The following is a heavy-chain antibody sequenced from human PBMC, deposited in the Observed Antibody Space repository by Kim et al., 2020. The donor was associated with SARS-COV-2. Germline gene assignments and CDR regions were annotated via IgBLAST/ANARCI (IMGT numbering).Heavy chain of an antibody. CDR3: AKVISQTDYYWYGMDV. CDR1: GFTFRSYP. J-gene: IGHJ6*02. V-gene: IGHV3-23*01. CDR2: ISASGDGT. Sequence: GGSLRLSCAASGFTFRSYPMIWVRQPPGKGPEGVSSISASGDGTYYSSDSLKGRFTISRDNSRNTLYLQMNSLRAEDTAVYYCAKVISQTDYYWYGMDVWGQGTTVTVSS.